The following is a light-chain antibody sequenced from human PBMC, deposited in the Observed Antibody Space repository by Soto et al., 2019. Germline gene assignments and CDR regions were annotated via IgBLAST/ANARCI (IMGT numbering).Light chain of an antibody. CDR2: SAS. V-gene: IGKV1-39*01. CDR1: QNIATY. CDR3: QQSYSSLYT. Sequence: DIQLTQSPSSLYASVGDRVTITCRTSQNIATYLLWYQQKPGEAPKLLIYSASILQRGVPSRFRGSGSGTDFSLTICSLQPEDFATYYCQQSYSSLYTFGQGTRVEIK. J-gene: IGKJ2*01.